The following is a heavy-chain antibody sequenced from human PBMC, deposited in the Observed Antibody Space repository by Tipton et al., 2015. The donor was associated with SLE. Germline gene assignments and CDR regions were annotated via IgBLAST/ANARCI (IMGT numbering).Heavy chain of an antibody. CDR3: ARHVVRRYGDAFDI. J-gene: IGHJ3*02. CDR2: IYYSGRT. CDR1: GGSISTSNNY. V-gene: IGHV4-39*07. D-gene: IGHD3-10*01. Sequence: TLSLTCTVSGGSISTSNNYWDWIRQPPGKGLEWIGTIYYSGRTDYNPSLKGRVTMSVDTSMNQFSLRLRSVTAADTAVYYCARHVVRRYGDAFDIWGQGTMVTVPS.